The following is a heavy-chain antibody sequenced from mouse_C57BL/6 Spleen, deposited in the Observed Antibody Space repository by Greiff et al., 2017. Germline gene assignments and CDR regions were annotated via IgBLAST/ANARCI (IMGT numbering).Heavy chain of an antibody. J-gene: IGHJ1*03. CDR1: GYSITSGYD. V-gene: IGHV3-1*01. CDR3: ARAGDYDWYFDV. Sequence: EVKLQESGPGMVKPSQSLSLTCTVTGYSITSGYDWHWIRHFPGNKLEWMGYISYSGSTNYNPSLKSRISITHDTSKNHFFLKLNSVTTEDTATYYCARAGDYDWYFDVWGTGTTVTVSS. D-gene: IGHD2-4*01. CDR2: ISYSGST.